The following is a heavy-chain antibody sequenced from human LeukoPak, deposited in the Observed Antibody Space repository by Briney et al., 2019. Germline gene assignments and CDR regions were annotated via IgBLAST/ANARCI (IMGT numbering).Heavy chain of an antibody. V-gene: IGHV4-34*01. CDR2: INHSGST. CDR1: GGSFSGYY. CDR3: ARGLGYCTNGVCYKVYYGMDV. Sequence: SETLSLTCAVYGGSFSGYYWSWVRQPPGKGLEWIGEINHSGSTNYNPSLKSRVTISVDTSKNQFSLKLSSVTAADTAVYYCARGLGYCTNGVCYKVYYGMDVWGQGTTVTVSS. J-gene: IGHJ6*02. D-gene: IGHD2-8*01.